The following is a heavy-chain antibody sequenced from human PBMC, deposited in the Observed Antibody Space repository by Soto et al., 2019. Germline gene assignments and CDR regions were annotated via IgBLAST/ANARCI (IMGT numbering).Heavy chain of an antibody. CDR2: IIPMYDTT. V-gene: IGHV1-69*01. Sequence: ASVKVSCEASGGTFSSYAISWVRQAPGQEPEWMGGIIPMYDTTNYAQKFRGRVTITADESTSTAYMALSSLRSEDTAVYYCAREINNYDSSGYYPPRMDVWGQGTTVTVSS. J-gene: IGHJ6*02. D-gene: IGHD3-22*01. CDR3: AREINNYDSSGYYPPRMDV. CDR1: GGTFSSYA.